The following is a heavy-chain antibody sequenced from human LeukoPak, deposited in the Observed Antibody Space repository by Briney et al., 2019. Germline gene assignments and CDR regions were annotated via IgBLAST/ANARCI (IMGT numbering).Heavy chain of an antibody. CDR3: AREWLVTAIKYWFHP. V-gene: IGHV3-7*04. CDR1: GFTFSSSG. J-gene: IGHJ5*02. CDR2: IRQDGGER. Sequence: GGSLTLSFAVSGFTFSSSGISCVRQAPGKGLEWVANIRQDGGERYYVDSVKGRFTISRDNAKNSLYLQMNGLRAEDTAVYYCAREWLVTAIKYWFHPWGQGTVHSVSS. D-gene: IGHD2-21*02.